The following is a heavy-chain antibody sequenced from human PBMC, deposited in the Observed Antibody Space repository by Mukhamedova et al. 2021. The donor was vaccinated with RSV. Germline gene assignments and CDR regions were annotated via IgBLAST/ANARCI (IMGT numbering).Heavy chain of an antibody. J-gene: IGHJ6*03. CDR2: DGNNE. D-gene: IGHD1-7*01. V-gene: IGHV3-30*02. Sequence: DGNNEYYADSVKGRFTISRENPKNTLSLQMNTLRVADTAEYYCVKDLGWELMRGYYMDVWGKGTTVTVSS. CDR3: VKDLGWELMRGYYMDV.